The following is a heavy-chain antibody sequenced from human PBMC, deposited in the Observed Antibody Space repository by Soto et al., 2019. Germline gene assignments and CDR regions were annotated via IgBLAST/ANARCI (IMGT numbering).Heavy chain of an antibody. J-gene: IGHJ4*02. V-gene: IGHV4-61*01. D-gene: IGHD1-26*01. CDR1: GCSVSSSSYS. CDR2: IFYSGHL. CDR3: AREGGGYRFDY. Sequence: SETLSLTCTVSGCSVSSSSYSWGWIRQPPGKGLEWIGYIFYSGHLKYNPSLKSRLTISVDPPKNQISLRLTSVTAADTAVYYCAREGGGYRFDYWGQGALVTVSS.